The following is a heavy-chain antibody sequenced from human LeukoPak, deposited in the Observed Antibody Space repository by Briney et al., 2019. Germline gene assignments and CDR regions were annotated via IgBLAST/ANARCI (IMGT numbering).Heavy chain of an antibody. D-gene: IGHD2-2*01. V-gene: IGHV3-23*01. CDR1: GFTFSSYA. CDR3: AKGGLLGYCSSTSCYELDY. Sequence: GGSLRLSCAASGFTFSSYAMSWVRQAPGKGLEWVSAISGSGGSTYYADSVKGRCTISRDNSKNTLYLQMNSLRAEDTAVYYCAKGGLLGYCSSTSCYELDYWGQGTLVTVSS. CDR2: ISGSGGST. J-gene: IGHJ4*02.